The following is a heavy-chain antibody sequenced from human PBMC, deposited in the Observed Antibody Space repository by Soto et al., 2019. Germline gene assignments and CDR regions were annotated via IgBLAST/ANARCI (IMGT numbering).Heavy chain of an antibody. CDR2: ISYDGSNK. CDR3: AKDPQVEGRYIDY. V-gene: IGHV3-30*18. Sequence: GGSLRLSCAASGFTFSSYGMHWVRQAPGKGLEWVAVISYDGSNKYYADSVKGRFTISRDNSKNTLYLQMNSLRAEDTAVYYCAKDPQVEGRYIDYWGQGTLVTVSS. D-gene: IGHD1-20*01. CDR1: GFTFSSYG. J-gene: IGHJ4*02.